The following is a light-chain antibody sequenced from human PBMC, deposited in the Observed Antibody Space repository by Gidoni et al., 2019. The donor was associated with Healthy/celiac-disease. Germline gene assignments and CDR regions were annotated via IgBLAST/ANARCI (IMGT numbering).Light chain of an antibody. V-gene: IGKV3-20*01. CDR2: VAS. J-gene: IGKJ1*01. CDR3: QQYGSSGWT. Sequence: ELVLTQSPGTLSLSPGERATLSCRASQSVSSSYLAWYQQKPGQAPRLLIYVASSRATGIPDRFSGSGSGTDFTLTISRLEPEDFAVYYCQQYGSSGWTFGQGTKVEIK. CDR1: QSVSSSY.